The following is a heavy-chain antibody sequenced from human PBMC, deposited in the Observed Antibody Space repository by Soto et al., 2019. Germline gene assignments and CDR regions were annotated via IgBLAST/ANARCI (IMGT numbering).Heavy chain of an antibody. CDR3: GRVGQLWWVDY. V-gene: IGHV3-30-3*01. CDR2: ISNDGSNK. J-gene: IGHJ4*02. Sequence: QVQLVESGGGVVQPGRSLRLSCAASGFTFSSYVMHWVRQAPGKGLEWVAVISNDGSNKYYADSVKGRFSISRDNSKNTLYLRMNSLRAEDTAVYYCGRVGQLWWVDYWGQGTRVTVSS. CDR1: GFTFSSYV. D-gene: IGHD5-18*01.